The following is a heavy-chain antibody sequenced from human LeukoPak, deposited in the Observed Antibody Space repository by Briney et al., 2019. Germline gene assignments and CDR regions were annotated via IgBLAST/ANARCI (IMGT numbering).Heavy chain of an antibody. CDR3: AKDMGYSSSWSFDY. J-gene: IGHJ4*02. D-gene: IGHD6-13*01. Sequence: PGGSLRLSCAASGFTFDDYTMHWVRQAPGKGLEWVSLISWDGGSTYYADSVKGRFTISRDNSKNSLYLQMNSLRTEDTALYYCAKDMGYSSSWSFDYWGQGTLVTVSS. CDR2: ISWDGGST. V-gene: IGHV3-43*01. CDR1: GFTFDDYT.